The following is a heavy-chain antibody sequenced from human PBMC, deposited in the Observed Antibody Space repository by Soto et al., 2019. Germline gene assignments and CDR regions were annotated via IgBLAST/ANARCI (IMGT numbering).Heavy chain of an antibody. CDR1: GYTFTDFY. D-gene: IGHD1-1*01. CDR3: ATGTNGTTGWYHP. V-gene: IGHV1-2*02. Sequence: QEQLVQSGTEVKKPGASVTVSCKSSGYTFTDFYLHWLRQAPGQGLEWVGWINPKTGDTKSSQKFQGRVTLSRDTSVSTASIDLTSLSSDDTAMYYCATGTNGTTGWYHPWGQGTRVTVSS. J-gene: IGHJ5*02. CDR2: INPKTGDT.